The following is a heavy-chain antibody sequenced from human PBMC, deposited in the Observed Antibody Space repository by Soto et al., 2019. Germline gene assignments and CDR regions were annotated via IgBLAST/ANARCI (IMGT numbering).Heavy chain of an antibody. D-gene: IGHD6-13*01. V-gene: IGHV5-51*01. CDR2: IYPGDSDT. Sequence: PGESLKISCKGSGYSFTSYWIGWVRQMPGKGLEWMGIIYPGDSDTRYSPSFQGQVTISADKSISTAYLQWSSLKASDTAMFSCARTRAAAGRAWGAFDIWGQGTMVTVSS. J-gene: IGHJ3*02. CDR3: ARTRAAAGRAWGAFDI. CDR1: GYSFTSYW.